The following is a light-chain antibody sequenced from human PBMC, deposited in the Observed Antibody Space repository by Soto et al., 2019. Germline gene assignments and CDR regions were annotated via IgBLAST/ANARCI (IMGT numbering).Light chain of an antibody. V-gene: IGKV1-5*03. J-gene: IGKJ2*01. CDR3: QQYNSYST. Sequence: DIQMTQSPSTLSASIGDRVTITCRASQSISSWLAWYQQKPGKAPKLLIYKASSLESGVPSRFSGSGSGTELPLTISSLQPDDFATYYCQQYNSYSTFGQGTKLEIK. CDR1: QSISSW. CDR2: KAS.